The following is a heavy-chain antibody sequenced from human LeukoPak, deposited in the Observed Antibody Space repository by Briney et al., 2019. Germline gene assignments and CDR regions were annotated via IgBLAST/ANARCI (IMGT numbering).Heavy chain of an antibody. CDR1: GFTFSSNS. CDR3: AKDLIVGAISAFDI. CDR2: ISGSGGST. D-gene: IGHD1-26*01. Sequence: GGSLRLSCAASGFTFSSNSMNWVRQAPGKGLEWVSAISGSGGSTYYADSVKGRFTISRDNSKNTLYLQMNSLRAEDTAVYYCAKDLIVGAISAFDIWGQGTMVTVSS. J-gene: IGHJ3*02. V-gene: IGHV3-23*01.